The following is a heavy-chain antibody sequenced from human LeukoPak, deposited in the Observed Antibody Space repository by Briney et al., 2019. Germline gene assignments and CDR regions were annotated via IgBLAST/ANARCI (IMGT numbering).Heavy chain of an antibody. D-gene: IGHD3-3*01. CDR1: GFTFNDYY. Sequence: GGSLRLSCAASGFTFNDYYMSWIRQAPGKGLEWISYISSSSGYTKYADSVKGRFTISRDNAKNSLYLQMNSLRAEDTAVYYCARDRAGITVFDYWGQGTLVTVSS. CDR2: ISSSSGYT. CDR3: ARDRAGITVFDY. J-gene: IGHJ4*02. V-gene: IGHV3-11*05.